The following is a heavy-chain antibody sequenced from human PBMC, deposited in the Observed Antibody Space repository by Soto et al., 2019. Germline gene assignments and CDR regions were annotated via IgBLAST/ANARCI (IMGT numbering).Heavy chain of an antibody. D-gene: IGHD6-13*01. CDR3: AKSYSSNWYDYFDY. Sequence: GGSLRLSCAASEFTFSTYAMSWVRQAPGKGLEWVSAISGSGGSTYYADSVKGRFTISRDTSKNTLYLQMNSLRAEDTALYYCAKSYSSNWYDYFDYWGQGTLVTVS. J-gene: IGHJ4*02. CDR1: EFTFSTYA. V-gene: IGHV3-23*01. CDR2: ISGSGGST.